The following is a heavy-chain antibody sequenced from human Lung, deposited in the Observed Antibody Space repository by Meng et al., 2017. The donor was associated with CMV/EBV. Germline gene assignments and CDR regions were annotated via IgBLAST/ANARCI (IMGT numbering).Heavy chain of an antibody. J-gene: IGHJ4*02. CDR1: GYSFNSYW. CDR2: IYTGDSET. Sequence: GESLKISCAASGYSFNSYWIVWVRQMPGKGLEWMGIIYTGDSETKYSPSFQGHVTMSVDKSITTAYLQWNSLKASDTAMYYCAKQTGYLDYYGDVTCPADSWGQGTLVTVSS. V-gene: IGHV5-51*01. D-gene: IGHD3-10*01. CDR3: AKQTGYLDYYGDVTCPADS.